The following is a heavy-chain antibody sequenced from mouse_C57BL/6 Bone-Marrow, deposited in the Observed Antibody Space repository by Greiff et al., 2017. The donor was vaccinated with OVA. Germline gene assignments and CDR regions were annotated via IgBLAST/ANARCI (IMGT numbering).Heavy chain of an antibody. D-gene: IGHD1-3*01. CDR3: ARGVKRAMDY. V-gene: IGHV5-17*01. Sequence: EVNVVESGGGLVKPGGSLKLSCAASGFPFSDSGMHWVRQAPEKGLEWVAYISSGSSTISSADTVKGRFTISRDNAKNTLFLQMTRLRSEDTAMYYCARGVKRAMDYWGQGTSVTVSS. CDR1: GFPFSDSG. CDR2: ISSGSSTI. J-gene: IGHJ4*01.